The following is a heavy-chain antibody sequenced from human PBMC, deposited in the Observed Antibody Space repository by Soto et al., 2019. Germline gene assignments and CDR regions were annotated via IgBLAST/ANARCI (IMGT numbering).Heavy chain of an antibody. CDR2: IVPIFRTA. CDR1: GDTFSNYV. CDR3: ARETSAPGTFREDASDI. D-gene: IGHD6-13*01. J-gene: IGHJ3*02. V-gene: IGHV1-69*12. Sequence: QVQLVQSGAEVKKPGSSVKVACKVSGDTFSNYVINWVRQAPGQGLEWMGAIVPIFRTANYAQKFQGRVTITAYEFTITAYMELSGLRSDDTATYYCARETSAPGTFREDASDIWGQVTLVTVSS.